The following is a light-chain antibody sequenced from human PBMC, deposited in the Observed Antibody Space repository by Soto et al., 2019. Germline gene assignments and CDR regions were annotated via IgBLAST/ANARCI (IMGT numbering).Light chain of an antibody. CDR3: QQRNNWPTIT. CDR2: GAS. J-gene: IGKJ5*01. Sequence: EIVLTQSPATLSLSPGERATLSCRASQSVGTYLAWYQQKPCQAPRLIIYGASSRATGIPDRFSGSGSGTDFTLTISRLEPEDFAIYYGQQRNNWPTITFGQGTRLEIK. V-gene: IGKV3-11*01. CDR1: QSVGTY.